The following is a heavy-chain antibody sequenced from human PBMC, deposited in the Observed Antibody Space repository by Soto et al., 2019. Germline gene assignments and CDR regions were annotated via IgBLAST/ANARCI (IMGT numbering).Heavy chain of an antibody. CDR1: RYTFTSCG. J-gene: IGHJ4*02. Sequence: QVQLVQCGAEVKKPGASVKVSCKASRYTFTSCGINWVRQAPGQGLEWMGWINAYNGNTKYAQKLQGRVTMTTDTSTSTASMELRSLRSDDTAVYYCARDQAMAQFDYWGQGTLVTVSS. D-gene: IGHD5-18*01. CDR2: INAYNGNT. CDR3: ARDQAMAQFDY. V-gene: IGHV1-18*01.